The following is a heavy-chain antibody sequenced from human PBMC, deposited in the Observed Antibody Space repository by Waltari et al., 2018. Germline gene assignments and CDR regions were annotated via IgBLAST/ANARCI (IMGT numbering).Heavy chain of an antibody. CDR1: GFTFDDYT. D-gene: IGHD2-21*02. J-gene: IGHJ4*02. Sequence: EVQLVESGGVVVQPGGSLRLSCAASGFTFDDYTMHWVRQAPGKGLEWVALISWDGCSTNYADSGKCLFTISRDNSKNSLYLQMNSLRTEDTALYYCAKEVVTTSVDYYFDYWGQGTLVTVSS. CDR3: AKEVVTTSVDYYFDY. V-gene: IGHV3-43*01. CDR2: ISWDGCST.